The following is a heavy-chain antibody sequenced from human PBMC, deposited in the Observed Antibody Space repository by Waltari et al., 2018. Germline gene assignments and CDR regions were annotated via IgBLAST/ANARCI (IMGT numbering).Heavy chain of an antibody. CDR3: AHRLVNGGDWNSGYLDY. D-gene: IGHD2-21*02. CDR1: GFSLSSSGVG. V-gene: IGHV2-5*02. Sequence: QITLKESGPARVKPTQTLALTCTFSGFSLSSSGVGVGWIRQPPGKALGWLAFIYWDEDKRYSPSLKSRLTITKETSNNQVVLIISNMDPVDTGTYYCAHRLVNGGDWNSGYLDYWGQGTLVTVSS. J-gene: IGHJ4*02. CDR2: IYWDEDK.